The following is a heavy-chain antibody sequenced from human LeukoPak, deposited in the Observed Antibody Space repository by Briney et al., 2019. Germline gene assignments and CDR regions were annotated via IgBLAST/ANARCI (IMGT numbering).Heavy chain of an antibody. CDR3: ARTIAQYSNSWLYFYYGLDV. D-gene: IGHD6-13*01. Sequence: PGGSLRLSCTASGFTFGSYAMSWVRQAPGKGLEWVSSISGGSEDTYYADSMKGRFTISRDNSKSTLNLQLNSLRAEDTAVYYCARTIAQYSNSWLYFYYGLDVWGQGTTVTVSS. V-gene: IGHV3-23*01. CDR1: GFTFGSYA. CDR2: ISGGSEDT. J-gene: IGHJ6*02.